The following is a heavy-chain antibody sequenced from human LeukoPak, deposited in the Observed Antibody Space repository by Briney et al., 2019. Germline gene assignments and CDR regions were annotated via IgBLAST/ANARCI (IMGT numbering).Heavy chain of an antibody. D-gene: IGHD1-7*01. CDR3: ARGATDTTRWFDP. CDR2: INHSGST. CDR1: GGSISSSSYY. Sequence: PSETLSLTCTVSGGSISSSSYYWGWIRQPPGKGLEWIGEINHSGSTNYNPSLKSRVTISVDTSKNQFSLKLSSVSAADTAVYYCARGATDTTRWFDPWGQGTLVTVSS. V-gene: IGHV4-39*07. J-gene: IGHJ5*02.